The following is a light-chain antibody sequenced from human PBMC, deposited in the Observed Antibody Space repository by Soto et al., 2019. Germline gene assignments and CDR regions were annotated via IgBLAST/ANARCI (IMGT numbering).Light chain of an antibody. CDR1: QRLLHSNGNTF. J-gene: IGKJ2*01. Sequence: EIVMTQSPPSLTTTPGEPASISCRSSQRLLHSNGNTFLDWYLQKPGQSPQLLIYLGSNRASGVPDRVSGSEAGTDFTLKISRVEAEDVGVYYCMQALQTPYTFGQGTKVDIK. CDR2: LGS. V-gene: IGKV2-28*01. CDR3: MQALQTPYT.